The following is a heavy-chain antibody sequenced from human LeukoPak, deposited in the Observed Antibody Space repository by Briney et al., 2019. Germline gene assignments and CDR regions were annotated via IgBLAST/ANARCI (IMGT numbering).Heavy chain of an antibody. CDR3: ARVTGYRIEDYFDY. CDR2: INHSGST. V-gene: IGHV4-34*01. CDR1: GGSFSGYY. Sequence: SETLSLTCAVYGGSFSGYYWSWIRQPPGKGLEWIGEINHSGSTNYNPSLKSRVTISVDTSKSQFSLKLSSVTAADTAVYYCARVTGYRIEDYFDYWGQGTLVTVSS. J-gene: IGHJ4*02. D-gene: IGHD6-13*01.